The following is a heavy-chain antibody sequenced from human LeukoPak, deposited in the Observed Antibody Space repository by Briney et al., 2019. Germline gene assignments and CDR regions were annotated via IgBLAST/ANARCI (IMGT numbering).Heavy chain of an antibody. CDR1: GGSFSGDY. CDR2: INHRGNT. Sequence: SETLSLTCAVYGGSFSGDYWNWIRQPPGKGLEWIGEINHRGNTNYNPSLKSRVTISVDASQNQFSLKLSSVTAADTAVYYCARLFYYYGSGSYYKFFDYWGQGTLVTVSS. J-gene: IGHJ4*02. D-gene: IGHD3-10*01. CDR3: ARLFYYYGSGSYYKFFDY. V-gene: IGHV4-34*01.